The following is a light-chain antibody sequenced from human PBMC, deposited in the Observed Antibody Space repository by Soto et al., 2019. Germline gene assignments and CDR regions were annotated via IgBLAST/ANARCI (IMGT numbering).Light chain of an antibody. J-gene: IGKJ5*01. CDR2: GAS. CDR1: QSVTSSY. V-gene: IGKV3-20*01. CDR3: QKYGSSPIT. Sequence: EIVLTQSPGTLSLSPGERATLSCRASQSVTSSYLAWYQQKPGQAPRLLIYGASSRATGIPDRFSGSGSGTDFSLTISRLEPEDCAVYYCQKYGSSPITFGQGTRLEIK.